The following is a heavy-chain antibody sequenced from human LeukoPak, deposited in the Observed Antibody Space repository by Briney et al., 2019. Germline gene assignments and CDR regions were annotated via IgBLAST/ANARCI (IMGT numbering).Heavy chain of an antibody. V-gene: IGHV5-51*01. D-gene: IGHD6-6*01. CDR2: IYPGDSDT. Sequence: GESLNISGKGSGYSFTNYWIGGVGQMPGKGREWMGIIYPGDSDTRYSPSFQGQVTMSADKFINPAYLQWSSLKASETAIYYCARHRTRYFYGSSLYDAFDIWGPGTMVTVSS. CDR1: GYSFTNYW. CDR3: ARHRTRYFYGSSLYDAFDI. J-gene: IGHJ3*02.